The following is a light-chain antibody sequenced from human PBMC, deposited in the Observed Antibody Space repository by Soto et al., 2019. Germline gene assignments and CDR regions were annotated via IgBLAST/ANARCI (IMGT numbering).Light chain of an antibody. J-gene: IGKJ4*02. CDR1: QSLLTSDADTF. CDR2: KVS. V-gene: IGKV2-30*01. Sequence: EVVMTQSPLSLPVTLGQPASISCRSSQSLLTSDADTFLNWFHQRPGQSPRRLIYKVSKRDSGVPDRCSGGGSGNNFTLKSSRVEAEDVGVYYCLTTTACPRTFGRGTTVEI. CDR3: LTTTACPRT.